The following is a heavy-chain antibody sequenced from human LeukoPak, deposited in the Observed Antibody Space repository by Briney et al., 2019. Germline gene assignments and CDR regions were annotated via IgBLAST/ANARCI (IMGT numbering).Heavy chain of an antibody. J-gene: IGHJ4*02. Sequence: PSETLSLTCTVSGGSISSYYWSWIRQPPGKGLEWIGYIYYSGSTNYNPSLKSRVTISVDTSKNQFSLKLSSVTAADTAVYYCARMVRGYGYYFDYWGQGTLVTVSS. CDR3: ARMVRGYGYYFDY. CDR1: GGSISSYY. D-gene: IGHD3-10*01. CDR2: IYYSGST. V-gene: IGHV4-59*01.